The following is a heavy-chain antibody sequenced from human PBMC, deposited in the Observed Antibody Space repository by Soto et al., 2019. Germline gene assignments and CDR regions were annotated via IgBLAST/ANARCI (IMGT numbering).Heavy chain of an antibody. CDR2: IYYSGST. V-gene: IGHV4-61*01. D-gene: IGHD2-15*01. J-gene: IGHJ6*02. Sequence: SETLSLTCTVSGGSVSSGSYYWSWIRQPPGKGLEWIGYIYYSGSTNYNPSLKSRVTISVDTSKNQFSLKLSSVTAADTAVYYCARASLYCSGGSCYYGYYGMDVWGQGTTVTVSS. CDR3: ARASLYCSGGSCYYGYYGMDV. CDR1: GGSVSSGSYY.